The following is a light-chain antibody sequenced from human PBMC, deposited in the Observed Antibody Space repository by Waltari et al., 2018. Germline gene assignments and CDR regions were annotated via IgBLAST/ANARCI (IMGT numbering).Light chain of an antibody. CDR1: RSVSNTY. CDR2: GTS. Sequence: EIVLTQSPGTLSFSPGERATLPCRASRSVSNTYLAWYQQKPGQAPRLLIYGTSTRATGIPARFSGSGSGTDFTLTISSLEAEDFAVYYCQHRDHWPPDATFGPGTKVDI. V-gene: IGKV3D-20*02. CDR3: QHRDHWPPDAT. J-gene: IGKJ3*01.